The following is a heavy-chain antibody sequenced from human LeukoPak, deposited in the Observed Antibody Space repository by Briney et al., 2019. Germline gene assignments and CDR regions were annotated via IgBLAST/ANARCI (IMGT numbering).Heavy chain of an antibody. CDR1: RYTFTSEG. Sequence: SLKLSCKASRYTFTSEGISGVRQARAQGLEWIGLISAYNVDTHSAQKLQGRVTMTTDTSTSTAYMELRSLRSEDTAVYYCARGTGYSRSWYVGGFDPWGKGTLVTVS. CDR3: ARGTGYSRSWYVGGFDP. CDR2: ISAYNVDT. V-gene: IGHV1-18*01. J-gene: IGHJ5*02. D-gene: IGHD6-13*01.